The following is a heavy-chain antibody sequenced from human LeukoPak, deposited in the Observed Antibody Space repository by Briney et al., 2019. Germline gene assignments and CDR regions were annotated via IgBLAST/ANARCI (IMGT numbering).Heavy chain of an antibody. J-gene: IGHJ4*02. CDR3: AREMRSPRGGFDY. D-gene: IGHD3-10*01. CDR2: MYHSGST. V-gene: IGHV4-39*07. CDR1: GGSIGSSTYY. Sequence: SETLSLTCTVSGGSIGSSTYYWGWIRQPPGMGLEWIGSMYHSGSTYYNPSLKSRITISVDTSKSQFSLKLRSVTAADTAVYYCAREMRSPRGGFDYWDQGTLVTVSS.